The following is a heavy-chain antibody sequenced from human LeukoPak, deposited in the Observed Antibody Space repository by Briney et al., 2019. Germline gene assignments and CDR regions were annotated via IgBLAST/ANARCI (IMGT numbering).Heavy chain of an antibody. CDR3: AREVQLPRSGNWLDP. J-gene: IGHJ5*02. D-gene: IGHD5-18*01. CDR2: IYYSGST. V-gene: IGHV4-59*01. CDR1: GGSISSYY. Sequence: PSETLSLTCTVSGGSISSYYWSWIRQPPGKGLEWIGYIYYSGSTNYNPSLKSRVTISVDTSKNQFSLKLSSVTAADTAVYYCAREVQLPRSGNWLDPWGQGTLVTVSS.